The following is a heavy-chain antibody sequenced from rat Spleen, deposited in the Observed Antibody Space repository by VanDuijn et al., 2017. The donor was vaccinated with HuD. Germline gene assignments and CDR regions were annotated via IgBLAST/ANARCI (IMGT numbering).Heavy chain of an antibody. CDR3: ARHYYYSGDHFDY. J-gene: IGHJ2*01. CDR2: INKDSNII. V-gene: IGHV4-2*01. CDR1: GFTFSDYG. D-gene: IGHD1-1*01. Sequence: EVQLVESGGGLVQPGKSLKLSRAASGFTFSDYGMAWVRQAPGKGLEWIGEINKDSNIIKYSPSLKDKIAISRDNAQNTLYLQMSKLGSEDTAIYYCARHYYYSGDHFDYWGQGVMVTVSS.